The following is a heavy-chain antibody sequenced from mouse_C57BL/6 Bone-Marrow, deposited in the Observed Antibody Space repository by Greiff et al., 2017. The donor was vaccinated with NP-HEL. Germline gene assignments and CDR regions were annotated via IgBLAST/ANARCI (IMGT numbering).Heavy chain of an antibody. V-gene: IGHV1-82*01. D-gene: IGHD2-2*01. Sequence: VQLQQSGPELVKPGASVKISCKASGYAFSSSWMNWVKQRPGKGLEWIGRIYPGDGDTNYNGKFKGKATLTADKSSSTAYMQLSSLTSEDSAVYFCARGGNYGYDVDYFDYWGQGTTLTVSS. J-gene: IGHJ2*01. CDR1: GYAFSSSW. CDR3: ARGGNYGYDVDYFDY. CDR2: IYPGDGDT.